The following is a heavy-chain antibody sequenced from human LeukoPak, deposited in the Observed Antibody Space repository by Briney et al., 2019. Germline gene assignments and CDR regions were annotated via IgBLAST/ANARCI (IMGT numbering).Heavy chain of an antibody. CDR2: ISYDGSNK. Sequence: PGGPLRLSCAASGFTFSSYAMHWVRQAPGKGLEWVAVISYDGSNKYYADSVKGRFTISRDNSKNMLYLQMNSLRAEDTAVYYCARGSLEPLSSIAAAELDWGQGTLVTVSS. V-gene: IGHV3-30-3*01. D-gene: IGHD6-13*01. CDR1: GFTFSSYA. J-gene: IGHJ4*02. CDR3: ARGSLEPLSSIAAAELD.